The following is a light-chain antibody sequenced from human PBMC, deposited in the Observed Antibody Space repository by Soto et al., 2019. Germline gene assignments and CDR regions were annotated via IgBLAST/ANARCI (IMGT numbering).Light chain of an antibody. Sequence: DIQMTQSPSTLSASVGDRVTITCRASQSISSWLAWYQQKPGKAPKLLIYDASSLERGVPSRFSGSGSGTEFTLTISSLQPDDFAPYYCQQYNSYFRTFGQGTKVEIK. CDR3: QQYNSYFRT. J-gene: IGKJ1*01. V-gene: IGKV1-5*01. CDR1: QSISSW. CDR2: DAS.